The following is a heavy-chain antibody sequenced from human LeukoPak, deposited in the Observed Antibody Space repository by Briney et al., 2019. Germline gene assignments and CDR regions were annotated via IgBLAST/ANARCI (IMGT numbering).Heavy chain of an antibody. CDR2: IFYVGST. J-gene: IGHJ5*02. CDR3: AGFNPGGPGDIVVVVAATQVGNWFDP. CDR1: GDSIGSHY. V-gene: IGHV4-59*08. D-gene: IGHD2-15*01. Sequence: PSETLSLTCTVSGDSIGSHYWSWIRQPPGKGLEWIGYIFYVGSTNYNPSLKSRVTISVDTSKNQFSLKLSSVTAADTAVYYCAGFNPGGPGDIVVVVAATQVGNWFDPWGQGTLVTVSS.